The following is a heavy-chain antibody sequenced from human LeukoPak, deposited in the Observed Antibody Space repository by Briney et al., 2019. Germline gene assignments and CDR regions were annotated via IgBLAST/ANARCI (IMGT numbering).Heavy chain of an antibody. CDR1: GFTFSSYA. Sequence: PGGSLRLSCAASGFTFSSYAMNWVRQAPGKGLEWVSSITSSRIYIYYADSVKGRFTISRDNAKNSLYLQMNSLRAEDTAVYYCARDGSRGNLVTAPDFWGQGTLVTVSS. CDR2: ITSSRIYI. J-gene: IGHJ4*02. D-gene: IGHD2-21*02. V-gene: IGHV3-21*01. CDR3: ARDGSRGNLVTAPDF.